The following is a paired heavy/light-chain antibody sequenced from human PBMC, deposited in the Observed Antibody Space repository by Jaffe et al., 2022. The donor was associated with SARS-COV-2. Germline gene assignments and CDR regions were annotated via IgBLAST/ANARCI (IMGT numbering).Heavy chain of an antibody. CDR3: VTTQRWFMFDY. V-gene: IGHV3-7*03. CDR1: GFTFSSYW. J-gene: IGHJ4*02. Sequence: EVQVVESGGGLVQPGGSLRLSCAASGFTFSSYWMNWVRQPPGKGLEWVASVKQEGSEKQYVDSVRGRFTISRDNAKNSLYLQMNSLRAEDTAVYYCVTTQRWFMFDYWGQGTLVTVSS. CDR2: VKQEGSEK. D-gene: IGHD5-18*01.
Light chain of an antibody. V-gene: IGKV3-15*01. J-gene: IGKJ4*01. CDR3: QQYQSWPLT. Sequence: EIVMAQSPATLSVSPGERATLSCRASQSISSNLAWYQQKPGQAPRLLIYDASTRATGIPARFSGSGSGTEFTLTINSLQSEDFAVYYCQQYQSWPLTFGGGAKVEIK. CDR1: QSISSN. CDR2: DAS.